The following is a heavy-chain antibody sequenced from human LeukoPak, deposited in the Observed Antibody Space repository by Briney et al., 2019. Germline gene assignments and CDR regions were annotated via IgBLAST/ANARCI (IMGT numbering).Heavy chain of an antibody. D-gene: IGHD5-24*01. Sequence: SETLPLTCAVSGGSISSSNWWSWVRQPPGKGLEWIGEIYHSGSTNYNPSLKSRVTISVDTSKNQFSLKLSSVTAADTAVYYCARVAATTLHFDYWGQGTLVTVSS. CDR2: IYHSGST. V-gene: IGHV4-4*02. CDR1: GGSISSSNW. CDR3: ARVAATTLHFDY. J-gene: IGHJ4*02.